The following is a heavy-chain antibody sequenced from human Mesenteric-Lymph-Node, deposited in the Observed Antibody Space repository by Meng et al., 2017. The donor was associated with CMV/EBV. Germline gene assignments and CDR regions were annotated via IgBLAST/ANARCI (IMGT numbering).Heavy chain of an antibody. CDR1: DDSIRSYF. CDR2: IYYSGTT. V-gene: IGHV4-59*01. D-gene: IGHD3-16*01. CDR3: ARNMWGSSGQWTCDY. Sequence: SETLSLTCTVSDDSIRSYFWSWIRQPPGKGLEWIGYIYYSGTTNYNPSLKSRVTISVDKSKNRFSLNLSSVTAADTAVYYCARNMWGSSGQWTCDYWGQGTLVTVSS. J-gene: IGHJ4*02.